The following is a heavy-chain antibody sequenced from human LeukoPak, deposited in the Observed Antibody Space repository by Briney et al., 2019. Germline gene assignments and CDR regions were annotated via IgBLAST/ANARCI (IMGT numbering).Heavy chain of an antibody. CDR3: ARGDRYYYDMDV. CDR1: GFTLSYYE. Sequence: GGSLRLSCATSGFTLSYYEMNWVGQSPGQGLEWISSISTSADVIYYADSVKGRFTISRDNAKNSLYLQMNSLRAEDTAVYFCARGDRYYYDMDVWGNGTTVIISS. J-gene: IGHJ6*03. CDR2: ISTSADVI. D-gene: IGHD1-14*01. V-gene: IGHV3-48*03.